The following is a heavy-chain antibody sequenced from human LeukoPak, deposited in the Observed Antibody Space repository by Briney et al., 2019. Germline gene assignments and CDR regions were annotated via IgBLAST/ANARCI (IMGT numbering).Heavy chain of an antibody. CDR3: ARDRPYSSSWFSGYGMDV. CDR2: ICYSGST. J-gene: IGHJ6*02. V-gene: IGHV4-31*03. Sequence: SETLSLTCTVSGGSISSGGYYWSWIRQHPGEGLEWIGYICYSGSTYYNPSLKSRVTISVDTSKNQFSLKLSSVTAADTAVYYCARDRPYSSSWFSGYGMDVWGQGTTVTVSS. CDR1: GGSISSGGYY. D-gene: IGHD6-13*01.